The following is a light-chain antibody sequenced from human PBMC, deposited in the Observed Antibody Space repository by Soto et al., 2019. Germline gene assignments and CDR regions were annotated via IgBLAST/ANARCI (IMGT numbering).Light chain of an antibody. Sequence: QSALTQPPSGSGAEGQRVTISCTGSSSNIGAGYDVHWYQQLPGTAPKLLIYGNSNRPSGVPDRFSGSKSGTSASLAITGLQAEDEADYYCQSYDSSLSGSYVFGTGTKVTVL. CDR1: SSNIGAGYD. V-gene: IGLV1-40*01. CDR3: QSYDSSLSGSYV. J-gene: IGLJ1*01. CDR2: GNS.